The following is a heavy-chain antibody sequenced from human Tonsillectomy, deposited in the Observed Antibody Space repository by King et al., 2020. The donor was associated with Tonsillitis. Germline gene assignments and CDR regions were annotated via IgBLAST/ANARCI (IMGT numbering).Heavy chain of an antibody. Sequence: VQLVESGGGLVQPGGSLRLSCAASGFTFSSYSMNWVRQAPGKGREWVSYITTSGSTIYYADSVKGRFTISRDNAKNSLYLQVNSLRAEDTAVYYWSRAEWSDYYYYGMDVWGQGTTVTVSS. CDR3: SRAEWSDYYYYGMDV. CDR2: ITTSGSTI. V-gene: IGHV3-48*01. CDR1: GFTFSSYS. D-gene: IGHD1-26*01. J-gene: IGHJ6*02.